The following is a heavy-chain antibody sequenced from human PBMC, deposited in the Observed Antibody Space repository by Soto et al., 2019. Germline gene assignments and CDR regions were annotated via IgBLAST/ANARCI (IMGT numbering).Heavy chain of an antibody. Sequence: ASVKVSCKASGYTFTTYYIHWVRQAPGQGLEWMGIINPRGGSTSYAQKFQGRVTMTRDTSISTAYMELSRLRSDDTAVYYCARDRGVSYFDYYYYGMDVWGQGTTVTVSS. D-gene: IGHD3-9*01. CDR1: GYTFTTYY. CDR3: ARDRGVSYFDYYYYGMDV. V-gene: IGHV1-46*01. CDR2: INPRGGST. J-gene: IGHJ6*02.